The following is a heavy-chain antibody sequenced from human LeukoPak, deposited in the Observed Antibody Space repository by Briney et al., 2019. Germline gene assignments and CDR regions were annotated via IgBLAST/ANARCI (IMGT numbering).Heavy chain of an antibody. CDR1: GFTFSNSW. Sequence: PGGSLRLSCVASGFTFSNSWMHWVRQTPGKGLVWVSRINGDGKTTTYADSVKGRFTISRDNSKNTLYLQMNSLRAEDTAVYYCARDSPLSRTSSFDYWGQGTLVTVSS. CDR2: INGDGKTT. D-gene: IGHD1-1*01. V-gene: IGHV3-74*01. CDR3: ARDSPLSRTSSFDY. J-gene: IGHJ4*02.